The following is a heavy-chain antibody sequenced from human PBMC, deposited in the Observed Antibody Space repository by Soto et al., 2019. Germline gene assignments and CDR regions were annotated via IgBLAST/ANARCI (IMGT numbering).Heavy chain of an antibody. J-gene: IGHJ6*02. Sequence: SVKVSCKASVRTFSSYAISWVRQAPGQGLEWMGGIIPIFGTANYAQKFQGRVTITADKSTSTAYMELSSLRSEDTAVYYCAREIGGSYLYYYYYYGMDAWGQGTTVTVSS. CDR2: IIPIFGTA. CDR1: VRTFSSYA. CDR3: AREIGGSYLYYYYYYGMDA. D-gene: IGHD1-26*01. V-gene: IGHV1-69*06.